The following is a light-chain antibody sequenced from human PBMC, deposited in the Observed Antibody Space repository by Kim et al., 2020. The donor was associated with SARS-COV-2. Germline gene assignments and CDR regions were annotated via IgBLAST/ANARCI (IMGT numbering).Light chain of an antibody. CDR2: DAS. V-gene: IGKV3-11*01. J-gene: IGKJ5*01. CDR3: QQRYDWPIT. CDR1: QSIYTY. Sequence: EIVLTQSPATLSLSPGERATLSCRASQSIYTYLAWYQQSPGQAPRLLIYDASYRATGIPGRFTGSGSETDFTLTIGSLEPEDFAVYYCQQRYDWPITFGQGTRLEIK.